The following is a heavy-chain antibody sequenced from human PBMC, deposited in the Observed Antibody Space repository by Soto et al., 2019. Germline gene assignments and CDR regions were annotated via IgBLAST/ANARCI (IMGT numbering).Heavy chain of an antibody. J-gene: IGHJ4*02. V-gene: IGHV1-69*01. CDR2: FIPVYRTR. CDR3: ATGVIWIGYFTVDS. Sequence: QVQLVQSGAEVKKPGSSVKVSCKASGGSFGNSAINWVRQTPGQGLEWLGGFIPVYRTRNYAQKFQGRVTITADESTGTAYMTLSSLASDDTAVYYCATGVIWIGYFTVDSWGKGTRVTVSS. D-gene: IGHD3-3*01. CDR1: GGSFGNSA.